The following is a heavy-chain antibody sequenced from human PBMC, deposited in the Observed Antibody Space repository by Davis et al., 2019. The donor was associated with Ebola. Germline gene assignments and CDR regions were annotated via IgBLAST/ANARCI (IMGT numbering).Heavy chain of an antibody. V-gene: IGHV5-51*01. CDR1: GYSFTSYW. CDR3: ARHIIPELWLGSGWFDP. J-gene: IGHJ5*02. D-gene: IGHD5-18*01. Sequence: GESLKISCKGSGYSFTSYWIGWVRQMPGKGLEWMGIIYPGDSDTRYSPSFQGQVTISADKSISTAYLQWSSLKASDTAMYYCARHIIPELWLGSGWFDPWGQGTLVTVSS. CDR2: IYPGDSDT.